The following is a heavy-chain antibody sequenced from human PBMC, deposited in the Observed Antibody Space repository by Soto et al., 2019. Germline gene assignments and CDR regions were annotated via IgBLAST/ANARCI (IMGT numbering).Heavy chain of an antibody. CDR1: GITLSNSW. Sequence: DVQLVESGGALVKPGGSLRLSCAASGITLSNSWMSWVRQAPGGGLELVARILSVSDGERTDYAAPVRGRFSISRDDSKNTLHLEMNTLKTEDTGVYYCNTYDYIRGSDSYRWAYWGQGTPVTVSS. V-gene: IGHV3-15*02. CDR3: NTYDYIRGSDSYRWAY. D-gene: IGHD3-16*02. CDR2: ILSVSDGERT. J-gene: IGHJ4*02.